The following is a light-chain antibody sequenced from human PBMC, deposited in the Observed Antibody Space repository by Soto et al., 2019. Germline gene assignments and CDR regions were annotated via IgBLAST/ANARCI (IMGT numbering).Light chain of an antibody. Sequence: DIQMTQSPSTLSASVGDRVTITCRSSQSISSWLAWYQQKPGKSPKLLIYKAASLESGVPSRFSGSGSGTEFTHTISSLQPDDFATHYCQQYNSYSPYTFGQGTKLEIK. CDR1: QSISSW. CDR3: QQYNSYSPYT. CDR2: KAA. J-gene: IGKJ2*01. V-gene: IGKV1-5*03.